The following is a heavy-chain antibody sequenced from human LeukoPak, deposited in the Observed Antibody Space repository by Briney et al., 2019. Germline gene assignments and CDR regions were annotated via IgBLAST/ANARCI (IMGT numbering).Heavy chain of an antibody. Sequence: PSETLSLTCAVYGGSFSGYYWSWIRQPPGKGLEWIGEINHSGSTNYNPSLKSRVTISVDTSKNQFSLKLSSVTAADTAVYYCARAPLRFLEWLSPNHAFDIWGQGTMVTVSS. J-gene: IGHJ3*02. V-gene: IGHV4-34*01. D-gene: IGHD3-3*01. CDR3: ARAPLRFLEWLSPNHAFDI. CDR1: GGSFSGYY. CDR2: INHSGST.